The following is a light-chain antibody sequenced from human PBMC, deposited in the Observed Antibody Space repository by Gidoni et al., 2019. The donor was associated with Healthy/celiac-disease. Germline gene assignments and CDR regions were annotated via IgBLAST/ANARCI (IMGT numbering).Light chain of an antibody. CDR2: AAS. J-gene: IGKJ4*01. CDR1: QSISSY. Sequence: DIQMTQSPSSLSASVGDRVTITCRASQSISSYLNWYQQKPGKAPKLLIYAASSLQSGVPSRFSGSGSGIDFTLTISSLQPEDFATYYCQQSYSTLLFGGGTKVEIK. V-gene: IGKV1-39*01. CDR3: QQSYSTLL.